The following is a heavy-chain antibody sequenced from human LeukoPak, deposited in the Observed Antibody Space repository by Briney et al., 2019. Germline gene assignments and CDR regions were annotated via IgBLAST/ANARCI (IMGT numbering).Heavy chain of an antibody. Sequence: RGSLRLSCAASGFTFSSYWMSWVRQAPGKGLEWVANIKQDGSEKYYVDSVKGRFTISRDNAKNSLYLQMNSLRAEDTAVYYCARENGYSSSWYPLRHWGQGTLVTVSS. CDR1: GFTFSSYW. CDR3: ARENGYSSSWYPLRH. V-gene: IGHV3-7*01. J-gene: IGHJ1*01. CDR2: IKQDGSEK. D-gene: IGHD6-13*01.